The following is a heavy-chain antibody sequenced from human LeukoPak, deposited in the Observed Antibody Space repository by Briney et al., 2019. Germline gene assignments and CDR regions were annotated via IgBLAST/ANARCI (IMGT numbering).Heavy chain of an antibody. CDR3: VRGTGY. Sequence: GGSLRLFCSVSGFTYSTYVMHWVRQAPGKGLEYVSAISSNGDNTYYADSVKGRFTISRDNSKNTLYLQMSSLRADDTAVYYCVRGTGYWGQGTLVTVSS. V-gene: IGHV3-64D*06. CDR1: GFTYSTYV. CDR2: ISSNGDNT. J-gene: IGHJ4*02.